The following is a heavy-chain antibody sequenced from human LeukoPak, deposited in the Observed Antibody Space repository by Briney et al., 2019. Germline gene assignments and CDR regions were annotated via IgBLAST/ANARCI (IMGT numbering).Heavy chain of an antibody. CDR1: GFTFSSYG. V-gene: IGHV3-23*01. J-gene: IGHJ3*02. Sequence: PGGSLRLSCAASGFTFSSYGMNWVRQAPGKGLEWVSGIVPSGGTTYYADSVKGRFTVSRDNSKNTLYLQMNSLRAEDTAVYYCARVNIRQQLTDAFDIWGQGTMVTVSS. CDR2: IVPSGGTT. D-gene: IGHD6-13*01. CDR3: ARVNIRQQLTDAFDI.